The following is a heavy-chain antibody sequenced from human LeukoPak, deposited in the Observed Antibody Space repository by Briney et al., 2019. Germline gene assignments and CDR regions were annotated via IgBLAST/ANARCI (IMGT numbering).Heavy chain of an antibody. CDR3: AREVLPVAADY. J-gene: IGHJ4*02. Sequence: GGSLRLSCAASGFTVSSNYMSWVRQAPGKGLEWVSVIYSGGSTYYADSVKGRFTISRDNSKNTLYLQMNSLRAEDTAVYYCAREVLPVAADYWGQGTLVTVPS. V-gene: IGHV3-66*01. CDR2: IYSGGST. D-gene: IGHD6-19*01. CDR1: GFTVSSNY.